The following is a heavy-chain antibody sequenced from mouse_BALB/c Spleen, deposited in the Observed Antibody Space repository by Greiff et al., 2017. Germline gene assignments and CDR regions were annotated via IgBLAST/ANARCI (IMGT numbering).Heavy chain of an antibody. D-gene: IGHD2-14*01. CDR1: GFTFSSYA. Sequence: EVMLVESGGGLVKPGGSLKLSCAASGFTFSSYAMSWVRQTPEKRLEWVATISSGGSYTYYPDSVKGRFTISRDNAKNTLYLQMSSLRSEDTAMYYCARPTIGPYYAMDYWGQGTSVTVSS. CDR3: ARPTIGPYYAMDY. J-gene: IGHJ4*01. V-gene: IGHV5-9-1*01. CDR2: ISSGGSYT.